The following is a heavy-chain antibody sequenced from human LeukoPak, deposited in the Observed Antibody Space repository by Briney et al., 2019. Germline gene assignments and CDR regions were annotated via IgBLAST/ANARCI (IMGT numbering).Heavy chain of an antibody. J-gene: IGHJ5*02. Sequence: SETLSLTCTVSGYSISSGYYWGWIRQPPGKGLEWIGSINHSGSTYYNPSLKSRVTISVDTSKNQLSLKLSSVTAADTAVYYCASICSGGSCYSDTNWFDPWGQGTLVTVSS. D-gene: IGHD2-15*01. V-gene: IGHV4-38-2*02. CDR3: ASICSGGSCYSDTNWFDP. CDR2: INHSGST. CDR1: GYSISSGYY.